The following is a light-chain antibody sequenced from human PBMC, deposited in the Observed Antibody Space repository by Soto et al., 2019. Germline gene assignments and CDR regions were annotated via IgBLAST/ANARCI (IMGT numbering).Light chain of an antibody. CDR2: INN. J-gene: IGLJ3*02. V-gene: IGLV1-44*01. Sequence: QAVLTQPPSASGAPGRWVTISCSGGSSNIAINTVNWYLQLPGTAPKLLIYINNQRPSGVSDRFSGSKSGTSASLAITGLQSEDEGDYYCAAWDDSVNGWVFGGGTKLTVL. CDR1: SSNIAINT. CDR3: AAWDDSVNGWV.